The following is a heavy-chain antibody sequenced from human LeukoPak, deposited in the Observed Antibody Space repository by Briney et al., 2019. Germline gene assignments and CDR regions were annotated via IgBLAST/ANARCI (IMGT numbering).Heavy chain of an antibody. Sequence: GGSLRLSCAASGFTFSSYGMHWVRQAPGKGLEWVAVIWYDGSNKYYAESVKGRFTISRDNSKNTLYLQMNSLRAEDTAVYYCARDGSRGYFDDWGQGTLVTVSS. V-gene: IGHV3-33*01. J-gene: IGHJ4*02. D-gene: IGHD3-10*01. CDR1: GFTFSSYG. CDR2: IWYDGSNK. CDR3: ARDGSRGYFDD.